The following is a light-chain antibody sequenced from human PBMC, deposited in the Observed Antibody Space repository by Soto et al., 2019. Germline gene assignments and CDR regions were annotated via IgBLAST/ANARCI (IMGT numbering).Light chain of an antibody. CDR2: EVS. V-gene: IGLV2-8*01. CDR1: SSDVGGYNY. Sequence: QSALTQPPSASGSPGQSVTISCTGTSSDVGGYNYVSWYQQHPGKAPKLMIYEVSKRPSGVPDRFSGSKSGNTASLTVSGLQPEDEADYYCSSYTSSSTDVFGTGTKLTVL. CDR3: SSYTSSSTDV. J-gene: IGLJ1*01.